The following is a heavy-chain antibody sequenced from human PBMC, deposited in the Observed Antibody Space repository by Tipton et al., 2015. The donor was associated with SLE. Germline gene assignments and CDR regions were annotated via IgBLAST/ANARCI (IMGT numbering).Heavy chain of an antibody. CDR1: GGSISSYY. Sequence: TLSLTCTVSGGSISSYYWSWIRQPPGKGLEWIGYIYYSGSTNYNPSLKSRVTISVDTSKNQSSLKLSSVTAADTAVYYCARTLKGYYYYYYYMDVWGKGTTVTVSS. J-gene: IGHJ6*03. V-gene: IGHV4-59*01. CDR3: ARTLKGYYYYYYYMDV. CDR2: IYYSGST.